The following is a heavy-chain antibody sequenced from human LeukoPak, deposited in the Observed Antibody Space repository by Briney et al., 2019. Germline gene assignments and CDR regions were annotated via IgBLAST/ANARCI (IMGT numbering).Heavy chain of an antibody. J-gene: IGHJ5*02. Sequence: PGGSLRLSCSATGFTFSSYEMNWVRQAPGKGLEWVSYISSSGSTIYYADSVKGRFTISRDNAENSLYLQMNGLRAEDTAVYYCARDCSGGKVYWFDPWGQGTLVTVSS. CDR1: GFTFSSYE. CDR2: ISSSGSTI. V-gene: IGHV3-48*03. D-gene: IGHD2-15*01. CDR3: ARDCSGGKVYWFDP.